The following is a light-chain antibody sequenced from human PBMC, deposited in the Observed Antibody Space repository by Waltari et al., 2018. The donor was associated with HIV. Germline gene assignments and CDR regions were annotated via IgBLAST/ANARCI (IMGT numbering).Light chain of an antibody. CDR3: QQYDNLLLT. CDR2: DAS. V-gene: IGKV1-33*01. J-gene: IGKJ4*02. Sequence: DIQMTQSPSSLSASVGDRVTITCQASQDISNYLNWYQQKPGKAPKLLIDDASNLETGVPSRFSGSGSGTDFTFTISSLQPGDIATYYCQQYDNLLLTFGGGTKVEIK. CDR1: QDISNY.